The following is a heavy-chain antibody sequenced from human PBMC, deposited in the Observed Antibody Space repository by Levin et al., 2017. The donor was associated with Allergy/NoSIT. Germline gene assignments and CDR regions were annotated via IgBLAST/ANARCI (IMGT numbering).Heavy chain of an antibody. CDR1: GGSISSSNW. Sequence: SSQTLSLTCAVSGGSISSSNWWSWVRQPPGTGLEWIGGIYHSGSTNYNPSLKSRVTISVDKSKNQFSLKLSSVTAADTAVYYCARVAVNSSGYYYVAFEGHDAFDIWGQGTMVTVSS. CDR2: IYHSGST. CDR3: ARVAVNSSGYYYVAFEGHDAFDI. J-gene: IGHJ3*02. D-gene: IGHD3-22*01. V-gene: IGHV4-4*02.